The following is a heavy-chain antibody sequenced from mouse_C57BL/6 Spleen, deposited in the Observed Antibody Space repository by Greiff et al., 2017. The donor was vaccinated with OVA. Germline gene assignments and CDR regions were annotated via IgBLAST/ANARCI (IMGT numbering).Heavy chain of an antibody. CDR1: GYAFSSYW. Sequence: VKLMESGAELVKPGASVKISCKASGYAFSSYWMNWVKQRPGKGLEWIGQIYPGDGDTNYNGKFKGKATLTADKSSSTAYMQLSSLTSEDSAVYFCARYSNYYYAMDYWGQGTSVTVSS. CDR3: ARYSNYYYAMDY. D-gene: IGHD2-5*01. J-gene: IGHJ4*01. CDR2: IYPGDGDT. V-gene: IGHV1-80*01.